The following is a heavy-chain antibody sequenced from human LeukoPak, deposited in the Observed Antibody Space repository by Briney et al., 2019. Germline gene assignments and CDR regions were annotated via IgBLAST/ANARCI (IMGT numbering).Heavy chain of an antibody. V-gene: IGHV3-11*01. CDR2: ISSSGSTI. D-gene: IGHD3-16*01. CDR3: ARDREPVFAGEQYDWFDP. Sequence: PGGSLRLSCAASGFTFSDYYMSWIRQAPGKGLEWVSYISSSGSTIYYADSVKGRFTISRDNAKNSLYLQMNSLRAEDTAVYYCARDREPVFAGEQYDWFDPWGQGTLVTVSS. CDR1: GFTFSDYY. J-gene: IGHJ5*02.